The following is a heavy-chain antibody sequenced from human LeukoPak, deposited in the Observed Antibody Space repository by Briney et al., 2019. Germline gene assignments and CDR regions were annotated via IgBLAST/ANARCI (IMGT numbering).Heavy chain of an antibody. Sequence: GGSLRLSCAASGFTFSSYGMHWVSQAPGKGLEWVAVIWYDGSNKYYADSVKGRFTISRDNSKNTLYLQMNSLRAEDTAVYYCARVHPYSSGIGLQDYGMDVWGQGTTVTVSS. D-gene: IGHD6-19*01. J-gene: IGHJ6*02. CDR1: GFTFSSYG. CDR2: IWYDGSNK. CDR3: ARVHPYSSGIGLQDYGMDV. V-gene: IGHV3-33*01.